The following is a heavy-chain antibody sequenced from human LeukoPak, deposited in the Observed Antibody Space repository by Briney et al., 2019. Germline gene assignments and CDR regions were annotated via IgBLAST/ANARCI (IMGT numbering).Heavy chain of an antibody. CDR3: ARQSMVRGVINWFDP. Sequence: GESLKISCKGSGYTFSSYWIGWVRQMPGKGLEWMGIIYPGDSDTRYSPSFQGQVTISADKSISTAYLQWSSLKASDTAMYYCARQSMVRGVINWFDPWGQGTLVTVSS. CDR2: IYPGDSDT. J-gene: IGHJ5*02. D-gene: IGHD3-10*01. CDR1: GYTFSSYW. V-gene: IGHV5-51*01.